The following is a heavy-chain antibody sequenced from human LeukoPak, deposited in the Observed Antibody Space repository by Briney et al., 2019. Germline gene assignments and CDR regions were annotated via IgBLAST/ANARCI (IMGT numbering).Heavy chain of an antibody. D-gene: IGHD2-2*02. CDR1: GGSISTSSYY. V-gene: IGHV4-39*07. J-gene: IGHJ6*03. CDR3: ARVFDQLLYEGYYYYMDV. CDR2: IFYSGST. Sequence: SETLSLTCTVSGGSISTSSYYWGWIRQPPGKGLEWIGTIFYSGSTYYNPSLKSRVTISVDRSKNQFSLKLSSVTAADTAVYYCARVFDQLLYEGYYYYMDVWGKGTTVTVSS.